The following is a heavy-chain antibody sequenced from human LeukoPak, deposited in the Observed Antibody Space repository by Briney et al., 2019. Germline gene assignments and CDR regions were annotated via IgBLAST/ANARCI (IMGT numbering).Heavy chain of an antibody. Sequence: SETLSLTCTVSGDSVSSGSYYWSWIRQPPGKGLEWIGYIYYNGNTNYSPSLKSRVTMSVDTSKNLFSLKVSSVTAADTAVYYCARGRSNYYGMDVWGQGTTVTVSS. CDR1: GDSVSSGSYY. J-gene: IGHJ6*02. CDR2: IYYNGNT. D-gene: IGHD1-26*01. V-gene: IGHV4-61*01. CDR3: ARGRSNYYGMDV.